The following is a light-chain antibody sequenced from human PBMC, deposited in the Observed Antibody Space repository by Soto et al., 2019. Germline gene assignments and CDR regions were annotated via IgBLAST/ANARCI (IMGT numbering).Light chain of an antibody. CDR1: NIGSNS. V-gene: IGLV3-21*02. CDR3: QVWDSSSQHYV. J-gene: IGLJ1*01. Sequence: YELTQPPSVSMAPGQTATITCEENNIGSNSVHWYQQKPGQAPVLLLYDNSDRPSGIPERFSGSNSGHTATLTISRVEAGDEADYYCQVWDSSSQHYVFGTGTKVTVL. CDR2: DNS.